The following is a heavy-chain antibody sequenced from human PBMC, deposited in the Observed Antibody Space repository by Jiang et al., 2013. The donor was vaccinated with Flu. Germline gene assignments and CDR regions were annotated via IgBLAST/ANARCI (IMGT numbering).Heavy chain of an antibody. CDR1: GGSFSGYY. CDR2: INHSGST. V-gene: IGHV4-34*01. CDR3: ATRPYCSSTSCYRGGSWFDP. Sequence: LLKPSETLSLTCAVYGGSFSGYYWSWIRQPPGKGLEWIGEINHSGSTNYNPSLKSRVTISVDTSKNQFPLKLSSVTAADTAVYYCATRPYCSSTSCYRGGSWFDPWGQGTLVTVSS. D-gene: IGHD2-2*02. J-gene: IGHJ5*02.